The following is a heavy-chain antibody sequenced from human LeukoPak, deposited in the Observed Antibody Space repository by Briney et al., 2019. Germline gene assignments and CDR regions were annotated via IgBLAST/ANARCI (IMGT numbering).Heavy chain of an antibody. CDR2: ISSSSSTI. D-gene: IGHD3-10*01. CDR3: ARLITMVRGQRDY. V-gene: IGHV3-48*01. CDR1: GFTFSSYS. J-gene: IGHJ4*02. Sequence: GGSLRLSCAASGFTFSSYSMNWVRQAPGKGLEWVSYISSSSSTIYYADSVKGRFTISRDNAKSSLYLQMNSLRAEDTAVYYCARLITMVRGQRDYWGQGTLVTVSS.